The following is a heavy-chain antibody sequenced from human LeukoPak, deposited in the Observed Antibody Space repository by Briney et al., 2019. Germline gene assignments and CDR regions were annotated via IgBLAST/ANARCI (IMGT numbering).Heavy chain of an antibody. CDR3: AKDSIVLMVYASYYFDY. D-gene: IGHD2-8*01. J-gene: IGHJ4*02. Sequence: PGGSLRLSCAASGFTYSSYAMSWVRQAPGKGLEWVSAISGSGGSTYHADSVKGRFTISRDNSKNTLYLQMNSLRAEDTAVYYCAKDSIVLMVYASYYFDYWGQGTLVTVSS. V-gene: IGHV3-23*01. CDR2: ISGSGGST. CDR1: GFTYSSYA.